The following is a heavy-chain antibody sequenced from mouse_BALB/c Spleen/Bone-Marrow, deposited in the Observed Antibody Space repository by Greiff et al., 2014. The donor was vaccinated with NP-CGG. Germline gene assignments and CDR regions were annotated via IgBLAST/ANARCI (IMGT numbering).Heavy chain of an antibody. D-gene: IGHD2-2*01. V-gene: IGHV14-3*02. CDR2: IDPANGNT. CDR1: GFNIKDTY. J-gene: IGHJ2*01. Sequence: EVQLQQSGAELVKPPPPPKFPCTASGFNIKDTYMHWVKQRPEQGLEWIGRIDPANGNTKYDPKFQGKATITADTSSNTAYLQLSSLTSEDTAVYYCASYVYGYYFDYWGQGTTLTVSS. CDR3: ASYVYGYYFDY.